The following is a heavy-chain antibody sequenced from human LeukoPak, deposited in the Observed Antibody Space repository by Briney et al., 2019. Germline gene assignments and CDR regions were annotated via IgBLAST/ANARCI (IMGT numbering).Heavy chain of an antibody. J-gene: IGHJ4*02. CDR3: ARAQDFSDSSGPNYLDF. Sequence: GSLRLSCAASGFTFSYYVMSWVRQAPGKGLEWIGSFSHRGGSYHNPSLKSRVTISVDTSKNQFSLKLLSVTAADTAVYYCARAQDFSDSSGPNYLDFWGQGILVTVSS. CDR1: GFTFSYYV. CDR2: FSHRGGS. D-gene: IGHD3-22*01. V-gene: IGHV4-38-2*01.